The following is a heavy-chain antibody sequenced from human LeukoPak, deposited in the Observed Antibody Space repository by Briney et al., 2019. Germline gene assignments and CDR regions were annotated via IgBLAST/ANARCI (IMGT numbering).Heavy chain of an antibody. D-gene: IGHD2-2*01. CDR2: INPHSGAT. V-gene: IGHV1-2*02. J-gene: IGHJ4*02. CDR3: ARVQGYCSSTSCYPDTNFDY. CDR1: GYTFTGYY. Sequence: GASVKVSCKASGYTFTGYYIHWVRQAPGQGPEWMGWINPHSGATNYAQKFQGRVTMTRDTSISTAYMELSRLRSDDTAVYYCARVQGYCSSTSCYPDTNFDYWGQGTLVTVSS.